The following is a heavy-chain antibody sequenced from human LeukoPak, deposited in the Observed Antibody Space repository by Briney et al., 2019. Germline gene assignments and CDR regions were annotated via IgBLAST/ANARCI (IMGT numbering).Heavy chain of an antibody. CDR3: ARGGISSSWKPDAFDI. CDR2: ISSSTSYI. V-gene: IGHV3-21*04. Sequence: GGSLRLSCAASGFTFDDYGMSWVRQAPGKGLEWVSYISSSTSYIYYADSVKGRFTISRDNAKNSLYLQMNSLRAEDTAVYYCARGGISSSWKPDAFDIWGQGTMVTVSS. CDR1: GFTFDDYG. J-gene: IGHJ3*02. D-gene: IGHD6-13*01.